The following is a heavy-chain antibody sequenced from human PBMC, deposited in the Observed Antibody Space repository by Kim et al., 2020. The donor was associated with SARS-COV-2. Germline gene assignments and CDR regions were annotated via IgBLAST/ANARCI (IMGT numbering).Heavy chain of an antibody. V-gene: IGHV3-23*01. D-gene: IGHD3-10*01. J-gene: IGHJ4*02. Sequence: ADSAQGRFTISRDNTNNTLYLQVKSLRDADTAVYYCAKEITMVRRQFDYWGQGTLVTVSS. CDR3: AKEITMVRRQFDY.